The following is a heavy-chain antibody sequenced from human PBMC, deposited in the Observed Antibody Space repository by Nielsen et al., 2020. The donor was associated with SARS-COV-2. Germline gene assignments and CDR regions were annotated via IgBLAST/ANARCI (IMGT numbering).Heavy chain of an antibody. J-gene: IGHJ6*02. Sequence: SETLSLTCTVSGGSISSGGYYWSWIRQHPGKGLEWIGYIYYSGSTYYNPSLKSRVTISVDTSKNQFSLKLSSVTAADTAVYYCARDGSGSHPTEGYYGMDVWGQGTTVTVSS. CDR1: GGSISSGGYY. V-gene: IGHV4-31*03. CDR3: ARDGSGSHPTEGYYGMDV. D-gene: IGHD3-10*01. CDR2: IYYSGST.